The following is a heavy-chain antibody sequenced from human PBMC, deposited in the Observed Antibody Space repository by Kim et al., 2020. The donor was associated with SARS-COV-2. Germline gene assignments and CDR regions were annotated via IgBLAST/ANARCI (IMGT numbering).Heavy chain of an antibody. V-gene: IGHV3-48*03. D-gene: IGHD5-12*01. Sequence: ADSVKGRFTISRDNAKNSLYLQMNSLRAEDTAVYYCARRAEMATIAPVDYWGQGTLVTVSS. J-gene: IGHJ4*02. CDR3: ARRAEMATIAPVDY.